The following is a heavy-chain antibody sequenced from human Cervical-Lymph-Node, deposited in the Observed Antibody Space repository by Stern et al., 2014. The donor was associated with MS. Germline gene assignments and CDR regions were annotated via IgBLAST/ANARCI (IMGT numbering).Heavy chain of an antibody. V-gene: IGHV3-23*04. CDR1: GFTFSSYA. J-gene: IGHJ4*02. Sequence: EMQLVESGGGLVQPGGSLRLSCAASGFTFSSYAMSWVRQAPGKGLEWVSTISRSGDDTHNADPVKGRFTISRDNSKNTLYLQMNSLRAEDTAVYYCAKDLNQYYFDYWGQGTLVTVSS. D-gene: IGHD1-14*01. CDR3: AKDLNQYYFDY. CDR2: ISRSGDDT.